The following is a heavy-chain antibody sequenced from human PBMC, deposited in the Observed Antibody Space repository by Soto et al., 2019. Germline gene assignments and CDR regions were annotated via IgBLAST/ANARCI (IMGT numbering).Heavy chain of an antibody. CDR2: INSGSTTI. Sequence: EVQLVESGGGLVQPGGSLRLSCAASAFTLSSYSMNWVRQAPGKGLEWVSYINSGSTTIYYADSVKGRFTISRDNAKNSLHLQMISLRDEDTAVYYCARDNPRSPGWDVWGQGTTVSVSS. J-gene: IGHJ6*02. CDR3: ARDNPRSPGWDV. CDR1: AFTLSSYS. V-gene: IGHV3-48*02.